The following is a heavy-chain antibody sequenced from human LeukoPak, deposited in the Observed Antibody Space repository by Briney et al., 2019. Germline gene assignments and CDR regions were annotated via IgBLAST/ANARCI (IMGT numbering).Heavy chain of an antibody. CDR1: GFTFSDYD. J-gene: IGHJ4*02. D-gene: IGHD1-1*01. Sequence: GGSLRLSCAASGFTFSDYDMHWVRQAKGKGLEWVSAIGTAGDTYYTGSVKGRFTISRENAKNSLYLQMNSLRAGDTAVYYCARVAKERVGGVYYFDYWGQGTLVTVSS. CDR3: ARVAKERVGGVYYFDY. CDR2: IGTAGDT. V-gene: IGHV3-13*01.